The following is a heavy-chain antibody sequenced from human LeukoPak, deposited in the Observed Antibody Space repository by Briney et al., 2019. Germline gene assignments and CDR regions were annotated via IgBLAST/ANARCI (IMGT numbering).Heavy chain of an antibody. D-gene: IGHD3-22*01. CDR1: GDSISTYY. CDR2: IYYSVIS. Sequence: SETLSLTCTVSGDSISTYYWSWIRQPPGKGLEWIGYIYYSVISDYNPSLKSRVSISVDTSKNQFSLKLSSVSAADTAVYYCARSSGYLFDPWGQGILVTVSS. CDR3: ARSSGYLFDP. J-gene: IGHJ5*02. V-gene: IGHV4-59*08.